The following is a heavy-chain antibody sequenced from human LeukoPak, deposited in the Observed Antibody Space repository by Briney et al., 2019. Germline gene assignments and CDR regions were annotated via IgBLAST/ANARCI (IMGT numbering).Heavy chain of an antibody. J-gene: IGHJ4*02. Sequence: ASVKVSCKASGYTFTTYYMHWVRRAPGQGLEWMGWINPNSGGTNYAQKFQGRVTMTRDTSITTAYMELSRLRSDDTAVYYCARVAVVVVPAADYWGQGTLVTVSS. CDR2: INPNSGGT. CDR3: ARVAVVVVPAADY. V-gene: IGHV1-2*02. CDR1: GYTFTTYY. D-gene: IGHD2-2*01.